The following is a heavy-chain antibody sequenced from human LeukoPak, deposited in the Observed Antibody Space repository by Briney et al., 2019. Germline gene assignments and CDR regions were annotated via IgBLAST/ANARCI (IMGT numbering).Heavy chain of an antibody. J-gene: IGHJ4*02. CDR1: GFTFSSYA. Sequence: GRSLRLSCAASGFTFSSYAMHWVRQAPGKGLGWVAVISYDGSNKYYADSVKGRFTISRDNAKNSLYLQMNSLRAEDTAVYYCARVVSGSGYSFDYWGQGTLVTVSS. D-gene: IGHD3-22*01. V-gene: IGHV3-30-3*01. CDR2: ISYDGSNK. CDR3: ARVVSGSGYSFDY.